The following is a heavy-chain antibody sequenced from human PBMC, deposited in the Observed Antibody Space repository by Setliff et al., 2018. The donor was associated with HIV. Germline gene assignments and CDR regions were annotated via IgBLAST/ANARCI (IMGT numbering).Heavy chain of an antibody. CDR1: GYTFTSYA. J-gene: IGHJ3*02. V-gene: IGHV1-3*01. D-gene: IGHD1-26*01. CDR3: ARVLGPFGIVGAFDAFDI. CDR2: INAGNGNT. Sequence: ASVKVSCKASGYTFTSYAMHWVRQAPGQRLEWMGWINAGNGNTKYSQKFQGRVTITRDKSASTAYMELSSLRSEDTAVYYFARVLGPFGIVGAFDAFDIWGQGTMVTVSS.